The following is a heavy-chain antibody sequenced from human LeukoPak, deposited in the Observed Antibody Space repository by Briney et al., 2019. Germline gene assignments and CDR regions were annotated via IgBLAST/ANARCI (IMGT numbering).Heavy chain of an antibody. V-gene: IGHV4-39*01. CDR3: ARLQYYYDSNGYYSLYYFDY. CDR2: IYYSGST. J-gene: IGHJ4*02. Sequence: TSETLSLTCTVSGGSISSNGYYWGWIRQPPGKGLECIGSIYYSGSTYYNPSLRSRLTISLDTSKNQFSLTLSSVTAADTAVYYCARLQYYYDSNGYYSLYYFDYRGQGTVVTVSS. CDR1: GGSISSNGYY. D-gene: IGHD3-22*01.